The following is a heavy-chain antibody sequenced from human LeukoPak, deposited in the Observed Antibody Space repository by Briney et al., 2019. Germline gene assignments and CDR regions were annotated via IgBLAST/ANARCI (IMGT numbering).Heavy chain of an antibody. CDR3: TRDLAADAFDT. V-gene: IGHV3-74*01. Sequence: GGSLRLSCAASGFTFSSYWMHWVRQAPGKGLVWVSRINSQGSSTTYADSVKGRFTISRDNAKNTLYLQMNSLRAEDTAVYYCTRDLAADAFDTWGQGTMVTVSS. D-gene: IGHD6-25*01. J-gene: IGHJ3*02. CDR2: INSQGSST. CDR1: GFTFSSYW.